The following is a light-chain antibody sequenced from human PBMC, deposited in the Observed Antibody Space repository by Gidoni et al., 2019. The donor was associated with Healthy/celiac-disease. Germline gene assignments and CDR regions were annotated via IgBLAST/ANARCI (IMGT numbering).Light chain of an antibody. CDR3: QSYDSSLSAYVV. J-gene: IGLJ2*01. CDR2: GNS. V-gene: IGLV1-40*01. CDR1: SPNIGAGYD. Sequence: QSVLTQPPSVSGAPGQRVTISCTGSSPNIGAGYDVHWYQQFPGTAPKLFIYGNSNRPSGVPDRFSGSKSGTSASLAITGLQAEDEADYYCQSYDSSLSAYVVFGGGTKLTVL.